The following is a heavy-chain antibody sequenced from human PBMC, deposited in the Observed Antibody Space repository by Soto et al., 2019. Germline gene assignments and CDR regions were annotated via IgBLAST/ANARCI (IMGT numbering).Heavy chain of an antibody. CDR1: GFTFSNYA. CDR3: AKAEAAAGLTH. Sequence: GSLRLSCAASGFTFSNYAMSWVRQAPGKGLEWVSAISGSGGSTYYADSVKGRFTISRDNSKNTLVLQMNSLRAEDTAVYYCAKAEAAAGLTHWGQGTLVTVSS. CDR2: ISGSGGST. V-gene: IGHV3-23*01. J-gene: IGHJ4*02. D-gene: IGHD6-13*01.